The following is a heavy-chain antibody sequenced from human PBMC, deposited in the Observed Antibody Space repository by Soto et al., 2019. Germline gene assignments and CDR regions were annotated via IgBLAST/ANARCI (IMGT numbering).Heavy chain of an antibody. CDR3: ARPEDLPKYYDFWSGYYRPNYYYYGMDV. J-gene: IGHJ6*02. V-gene: IGHV3-30-3*01. D-gene: IGHD3-3*01. Sequence: GGSLRLSCAASGFTFSSYAMHWVRQAPGKGLEWVAVISYDGSNKYYADSVKDRFTISRDNSKNTLYLQMNSLRAEDTAVYYCARPEDLPKYYDFWSGYYRPNYYYYGMDVWGQGTPVTVYS. CDR1: GFTFSSYA. CDR2: ISYDGSNK.